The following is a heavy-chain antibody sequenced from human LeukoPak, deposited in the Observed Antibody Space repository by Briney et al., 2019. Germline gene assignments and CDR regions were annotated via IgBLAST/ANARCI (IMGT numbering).Heavy chain of an antibody. J-gene: IGHJ5*02. CDR1: GYSFTDYY. CDR3: ARADRLHGGPYLIGP. D-gene: IGHD3-16*01. CDR2: INPNSGGT. Sequence: ASVKVSCKTSGYSFTDYYMHWVRQAPGQGLEWMGWINPNSGGTSSAQKFQGRVTMTRDTSITTVYMEVNWLTSDDTAMYYCARADRLHGGPYLIGPWGQGTLVTVSP. V-gene: IGHV1-2*02.